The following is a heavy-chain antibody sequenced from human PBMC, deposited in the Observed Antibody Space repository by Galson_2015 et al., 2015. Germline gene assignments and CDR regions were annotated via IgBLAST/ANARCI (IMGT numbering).Heavy chain of an antibody. CDR1: GFTFSSYW. CDR2: INSDGSST. CDR3: ARGPDLYYYDSSGYYYFDY. Sequence: SLRLSCAASGFTFSSYWMHWVRHAPGKGLVWVSRINSDGSSTSYADSVKGRFTISRDNAKNTLYLQMNSLRAEDTTVYYCARGPDLYYYDSSGYYYFDYWGQGTLVTVSS. J-gene: IGHJ4*02. D-gene: IGHD3-22*01. V-gene: IGHV3-74*01.